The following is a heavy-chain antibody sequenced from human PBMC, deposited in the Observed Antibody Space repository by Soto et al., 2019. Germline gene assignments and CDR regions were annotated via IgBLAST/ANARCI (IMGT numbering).Heavy chain of an antibody. V-gene: IGHV3-64*01. CDR3: ARRIPFGYGMDV. CDR1: GFTFSSYA. CDR2: ITSSGFNT. D-gene: IGHD2-21*01. Sequence: EVQLVESGGGLVQPGGSLRLSCAASGFTFSSYAMHWVRQAPGKGLEYVSAITSSGFNTDYASSVKGRFTISRDNSKNTLYRQMGSLRAEDMAVYYCARRIPFGYGMDVWGQGTTVTVSS. J-gene: IGHJ6*02.